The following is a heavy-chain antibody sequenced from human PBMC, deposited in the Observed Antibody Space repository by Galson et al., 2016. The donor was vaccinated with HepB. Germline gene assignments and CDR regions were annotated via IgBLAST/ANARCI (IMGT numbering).Heavy chain of an antibody. CDR2: ISAGSGNT. J-gene: IGHJ6*02. CDR1: GYDFTSYD. Sequence: SVTVSCKASGYDFTSYDMHWVRQSPGQRLEWMGWISAGSGNTKYPEKFQGRVTFARDTSERTHYMELNSLTSEDTAVYYCARDLIGNLDVWGQGTTVTVSS. CDR3: ARDLIGNLDV. V-gene: IGHV1-3*01. D-gene: IGHD3-16*02.